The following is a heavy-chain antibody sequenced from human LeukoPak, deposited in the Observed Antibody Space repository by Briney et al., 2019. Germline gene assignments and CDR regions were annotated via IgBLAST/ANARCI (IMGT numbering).Heavy chain of an antibody. CDR3: ARGGGLDV. CDR1: GFTFSSYW. Sequence: GGSLRLSCAASGFTFSSYWMSWARQAPGKGLEWVASINHNGNVNYYVDSVKGRFTISRDNAKDSLYLQMSNLRAEDTAVYFCARGGGLDVWGQGATVTVSS. D-gene: IGHD3-16*01. V-gene: IGHV3-7*03. CDR2: INHNGNVN. J-gene: IGHJ6*02.